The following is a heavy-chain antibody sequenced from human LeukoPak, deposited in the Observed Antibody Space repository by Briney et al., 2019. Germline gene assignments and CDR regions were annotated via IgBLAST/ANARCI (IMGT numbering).Heavy chain of an antibody. Sequence: PGGSLRLSCAASGFTFSDYYMSWIRQAPGKGLEWVSYISSSGSSIYYADSVKGRFTISRDNAKNSLYLQMNSLRSDDTAVYYCARVDPITGTHDYFDYWGQGTLVTVSS. CDR1: GFTFSDYY. J-gene: IGHJ4*02. V-gene: IGHV3-11*01. CDR2: ISSSGSSI. D-gene: IGHD1-20*01. CDR3: ARVDPITGTHDYFDY.